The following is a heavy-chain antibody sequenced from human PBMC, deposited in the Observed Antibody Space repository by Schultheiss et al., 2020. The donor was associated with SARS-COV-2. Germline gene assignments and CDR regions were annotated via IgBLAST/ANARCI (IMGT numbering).Heavy chain of an antibody. V-gene: IGHV3-7*03. CDR3: AKDGESSSLLAFDY. CDR2: IKQDGSEK. J-gene: IGHJ4*02. D-gene: IGHD6-6*01. Sequence: GGSLRLSCAASGFTFSSYWMSWVRQAPGKGLEWVANIKQDGSEKYYVDSVKGRFTISRDNAKNSLYLQMNSLRAEDTAVYYCAKDGESSSLLAFDYWGQGTLVTVSS. CDR1: GFTFSSYW.